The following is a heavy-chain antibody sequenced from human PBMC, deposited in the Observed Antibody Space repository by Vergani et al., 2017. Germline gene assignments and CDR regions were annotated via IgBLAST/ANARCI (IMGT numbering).Heavy chain of an antibody. CDR1: GGTFSSYA. Sequence: QVQLVQSGAEVKKPGSSVKVSCKASGGTFSSYAISWVRQAPGQGLEWMGRIIPILGTANYAQKFQGRVTITADESTSTAYMELSSLGSEDTAVYYCARVVWDSSSWYWSGWFDPWGQGTLVTVSS. CDR3: ARVVWDSSSWYWSGWFDP. J-gene: IGHJ5*02. V-gene: IGHV1-69*11. CDR2: IIPILGTA. D-gene: IGHD6-13*01.